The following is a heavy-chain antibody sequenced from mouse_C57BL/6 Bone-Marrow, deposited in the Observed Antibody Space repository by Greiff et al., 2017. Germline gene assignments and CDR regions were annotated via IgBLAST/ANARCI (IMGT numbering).Heavy chain of an antibody. CDR1: GYTFTSYW. D-gene: IGHD4-1*01. CDR3: AKEYWETSYYFDY. J-gene: IGHJ2*01. V-gene: IGHV1-52*01. CDR2: IDPSDSET. Sequence: QVLLKQPGAELVRPGSSVKLSCKASGYTFTSYWMHWVQQRPIQGLEWIGNIDPSDSETHYTQKFKDKSTLSVDKSSSTAYMQLSSLTSEDSAVYYGAKEYWETSYYFDYWGQGTTLTVS.